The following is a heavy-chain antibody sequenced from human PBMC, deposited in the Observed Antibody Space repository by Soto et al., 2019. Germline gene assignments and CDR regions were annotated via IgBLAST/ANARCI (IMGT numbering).Heavy chain of an antibody. Sequence: EVQVVESGGGLVQPGGSLRLSCAASGFTFSSNSMNWVRQAPGKGLEWISYISSSSSTIYADSVKGRFTISRDNAKNSLYLQMNSLRDADTAVYYCARVIWSGHLTSDLWGQGTPVTVSS. CDR3: ARVIWSGHLTSDL. V-gene: IGHV3-48*02. J-gene: IGHJ5*02. CDR1: GFTFSSNS. CDR2: ISSSSSTI. D-gene: IGHD3-3*01.